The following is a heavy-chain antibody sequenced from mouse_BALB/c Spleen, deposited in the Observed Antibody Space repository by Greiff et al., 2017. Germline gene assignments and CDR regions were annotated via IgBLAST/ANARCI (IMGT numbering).Heavy chain of an antibody. V-gene: IGHV14-3*02. CDR3: ASDGSPSYYAMDY. CDR2: IDPANGNT. CDR1: GFNIKDTY. D-gene: IGHD1-1*01. J-gene: IGHJ4*01. Sequence: VQLQQSGAELVKPGASVKLSCTASGFNIKDTYMHWVKQRPEQSLEWIGRIDPANGNTKYDPKFQGKATITADTSSNTAYLQLSSLTSEDTAVYYCASDGSPSYYAMDYWGQGTSVTVSS.